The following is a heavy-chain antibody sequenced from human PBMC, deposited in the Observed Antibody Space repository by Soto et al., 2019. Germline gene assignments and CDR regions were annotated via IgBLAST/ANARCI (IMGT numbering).Heavy chain of an antibody. V-gene: IGHV3-23*01. CDR2: ISGSGGST. Sequence: EVQLLESGGGLVQPGGSLRLSCAASGFTFSSYAMRWVRQAPVKGLEWVSAISGSGGSTYYADSVKGRFTISRDNSKNTPYLQMNSLRAEDTAVYYCAGRGSGSYYDYWGQGTLVTVSS. CDR3: AGRGSGSYYDY. CDR1: GFTFSSYA. D-gene: IGHD1-26*01. J-gene: IGHJ4*02.